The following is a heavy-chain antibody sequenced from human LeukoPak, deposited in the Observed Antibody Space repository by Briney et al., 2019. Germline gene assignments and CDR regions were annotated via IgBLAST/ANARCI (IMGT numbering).Heavy chain of an antibody. Sequence: ASVKVSCKASGGTFSSYAISWVRQAPGQGLEWMGGIIPIFGTANYAQKFQGRVTITTDESTSTAYMELSSLRSEDTAVYYCARVEEMATTIFDYWGQGTLVTLSS. CDR2: IIPIFGTA. CDR1: GGTFSSYA. D-gene: IGHD5-24*01. CDR3: ARVEEMATTIFDY. J-gene: IGHJ4*02. V-gene: IGHV1-69*05.